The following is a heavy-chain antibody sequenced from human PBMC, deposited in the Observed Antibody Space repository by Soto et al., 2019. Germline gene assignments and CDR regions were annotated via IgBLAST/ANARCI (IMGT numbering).Heavy chain of an antibody. CDR3: ARDVTIFGVVIWGIGYYFDY. V-gene: IGHV1-3*01. CDR2: INAGNGNT. J-gene: IGHJ4*02. CDR1: GYTFTSYA. Sequence: ASVKVSCKASGYTFTSYAMHWVRQAPGQRLEWMGWINAGNGNTKYSQKFQGRVTITRDTSASTAYMELSSLRSEDTAVYYCARDVTIFGVVIWGIGYYFDYWGQGTLVTVSS. D-gene: IGHD3-3*01.